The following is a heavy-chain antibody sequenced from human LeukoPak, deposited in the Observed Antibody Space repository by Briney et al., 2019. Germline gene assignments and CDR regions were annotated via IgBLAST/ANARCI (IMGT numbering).Heavy chain of an antibody. D-gene: IGHD2-2*01. Sequence: PGGSLRLSCAASGFTFSSYGMHWVRQAPGKGLEWVAFIRYDGSNKYYADSVKGRFTISRDNSKNTLYLQMYSRRAEDTAVYYCAKDGVVVVPAASPYYYYMDVWGKAIAVTVSS. CDR2: IRYDGSNK. V-gene: IGHV3-30*02. J-gene: IGHJ6*03. CDR1: GFTFSSYG. CDR3: AKDGVVVVPAASPYYYYMDV.